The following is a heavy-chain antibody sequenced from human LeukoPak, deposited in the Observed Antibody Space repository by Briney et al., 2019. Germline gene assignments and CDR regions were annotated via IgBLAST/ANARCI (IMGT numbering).Heavy chain of an antibody. CDR3: ARRGDSYGVFDY. J-gene: IGHJ4*02. D-gene: IGHD5-18*01. Sequence: SETLSLTCTVSGGSISSSNYKWGWIRQPPGKGLERIGTMYYSGSTYYNPSLKSRVSISVDTSKNQFSLRLSSVTAADTAVYYCARRGDSYGVFDYWGQGTLVTVSS. V-gene: IGHV4-39*01. CDR2: MYYSGST. CDR1: GGSISSSNYK.